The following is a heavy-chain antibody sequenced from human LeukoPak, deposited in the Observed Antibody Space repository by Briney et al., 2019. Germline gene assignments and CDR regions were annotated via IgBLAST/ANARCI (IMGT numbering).Heavy chain of an antibody. CDR1: GYTFTSYY. J-gene: IGHJ4*02. Sequence: ASVNVSCKASGYTFTSYYMHWVRQAPGQGLEWMGIINPSGGSTSYAQKFQGRVTMTRDTSTSTVYMELSSLRSEDTAVYYCARDRYYYDSSGYIRGSSFDYWGQGTLVTVSS. CDR3: ARDRYYYDSSGYIRGSSFDY. V-gene: IGHV1-46*01. D-gene: IGHD3-22*01. CDR2: INPSGGST.